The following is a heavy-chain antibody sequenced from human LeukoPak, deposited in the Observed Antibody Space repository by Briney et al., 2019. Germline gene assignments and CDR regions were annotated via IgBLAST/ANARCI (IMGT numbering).Heavy chain of an antibody. D-gene: IGHD6-6*01. Sequence: SETLSLTCTVSGGSISSSSYYWGWIRQPPGKGLEWIGSIYYSGSTYYNPSLKSRVTISVDTSKNQFSLKLTSVTAADTAVYYCARGAAMYSSFFDYWGQGTLVTVSS. J-gene: IGHJ4*02. CDR1: GGSISSSSYY. CDR2: IYYSGST. CDR3: ARGAAMYSSFFDY. V-gene: IGHV4-39*07.